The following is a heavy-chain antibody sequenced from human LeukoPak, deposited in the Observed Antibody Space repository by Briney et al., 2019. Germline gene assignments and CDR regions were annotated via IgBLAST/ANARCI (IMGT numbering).Heavy chain of an antibody. CDR1: GFTVRSNY. CDR2: ISGSGGKT. D-gene: IGHD1-1*01. CDR3: ASPNWNDPPYYFDY. J-gene: IGHJ4*02. V-gene: IGHV3-23*01. Sequence: GGSLRLSCAASGFTVRSNYMSWVRQAPGKGLEWVSGISGSGGKTYYADSVKGRFTISRDNSKNTLYLQMNSLRAEDTAVYYCASPNWNDPPYYFDYWGQGTLVTVSS.